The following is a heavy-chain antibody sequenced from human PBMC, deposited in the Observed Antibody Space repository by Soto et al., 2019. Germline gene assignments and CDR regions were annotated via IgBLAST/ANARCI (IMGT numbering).Heavy chain of an antibody. D-gene: IGHD2-2*01. CDR2: IIPIFGTA. Sequence: QVQLVQSGAEVKKPGSSVKVSCKASGGTFSSYAISWVRQAPGQGLEWMGGIIPIFGTANYAQKFQGRVTIXXXEXASTAYMGMSSVRSEDTAVYYCAKLPAADYYYGMDVWGQGTTVTVSS. CDR3: AKLPAADYYYGMDV. J-gene: IGHJ6*02. V-gene: IGHV1-69*12. CDR1: GGTFSSYA.